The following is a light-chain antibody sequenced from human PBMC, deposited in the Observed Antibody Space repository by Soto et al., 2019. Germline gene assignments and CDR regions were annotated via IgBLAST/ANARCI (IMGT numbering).Light chain of an antibody. V-gene: IGKV3-20*01. CDR3: QQYGSSPWT. J-gene: IGKJ1*01. Sequence: TVLTQSPGAVSLTQEERATLSCRASQSVSSTYLAWYQQKPGQAPRLLIYDASSRATGIPDRFSGSGSGTDFTLTITRLEPEDFAVYYCQQYGSSPWTSAQRAKVDI. CDR1: QSVSSTY. CDR2: DAS.